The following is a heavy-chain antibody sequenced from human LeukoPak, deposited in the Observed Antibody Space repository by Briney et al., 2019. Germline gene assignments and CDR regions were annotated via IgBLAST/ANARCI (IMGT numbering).Heavy chain of an antibody. V-gene: IGHV3-66*01. CDR3: CGGGEPNYYYYYMDV. D-gene: IGHD3-16*01. Sequence: GGSLRLSCAASGFTVSNNYMIWVRQAPGKGLEWVSVIYSGGSTYYAESVKGRFTISRDNSKNTLYLQMNSLRPEDTAVYYCCGGGEPNYYYYYMDVWGKGTTVTISS. CDR1: GFTVSNNY. J-gene: IGHJ6*03. CDR2: IYSGGST.